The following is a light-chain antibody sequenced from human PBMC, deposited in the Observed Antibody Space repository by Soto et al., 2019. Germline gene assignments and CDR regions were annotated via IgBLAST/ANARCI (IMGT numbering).Light chain of an antibody. CDR2: GAS. CDR1: QSVSSSY. J-gene: IGKJ1*01. CDR3: QQYGSSPPGT. Sequence: EIVLTHSPGTLSLSPWERATLSCRASQSVSSSYLAWYQQKPGQAPRLLIYGASSRATGIPDRFSGSGSGTDFTLTISRLEPEDFAVYYCQQYGSSPPGTFGQGTKVDIK. V-gene: IGKV3-20*01.